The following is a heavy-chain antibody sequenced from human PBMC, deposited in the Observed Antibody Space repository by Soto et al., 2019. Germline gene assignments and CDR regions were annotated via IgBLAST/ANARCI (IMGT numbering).Heavy chain of an antibody. Sequence: ASVMVSCKASGYTFPSYGIHWVRQAPGQRLEWMGWINAANGDPKYSPKFQGSVTITRDTSASTEYMQLSSLRSEDTAVYYCVRRHVSATGIDWFDPWGQATLVNVSS. D-gene: IGHD6-13*01. J-gene: IGHJ5*02. CDR2: INAANGDP. V-gene: IGHV1-3*01. CDR1: GYTFPSYG. CDR3: VRRHVSATGIDWFDP.